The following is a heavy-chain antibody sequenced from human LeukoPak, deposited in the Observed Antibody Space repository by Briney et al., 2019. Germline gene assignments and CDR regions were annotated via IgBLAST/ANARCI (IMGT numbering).Heavy chain of an antibody. CDR3: ARDFGGARPGFDF. CDR1: GYTFTKYF. CDR2: INPHSGGT. Sequence: ASVKVSCKASGYTFTKYFIHWVRQAPGQGLEWVGWINPHSGGTNNAQKFQGRVTMTRDTSINTAYMELSGLRSDDTAVYYCARDFGGARPGFDFWGQGSLVTVSS. J-gene: IGHJ4*02. D-gene: IGHD6-6*01. V-gene: IGHV1-2*02.